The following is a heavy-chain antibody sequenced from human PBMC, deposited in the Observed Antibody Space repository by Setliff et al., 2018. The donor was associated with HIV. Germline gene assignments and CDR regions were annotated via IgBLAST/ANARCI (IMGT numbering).Heavy chain of an antibody. Sequence: SETLSLTCTVSGGSISSNSYYWSWIRQPAGKGLEWIGHIYTNGRTNYNPPLKSRVTISVDTSKNQFSLKLNSVTAADTAVYYCARGHCSGTNCYGVDYYGMDVWGQGTTVTVSS. CDR2: IYTNGRT. J-gene: IGHJ6*02. CDR1: GGSISSNSYY. CDR3: ARGHCSGTNCYGVDYYGMDV. D-gene: IGHD2-2*01. V-gene: IGHV4-61*09.